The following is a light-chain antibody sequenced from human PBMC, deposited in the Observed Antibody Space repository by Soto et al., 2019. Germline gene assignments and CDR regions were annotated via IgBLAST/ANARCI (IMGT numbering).Light chain of an antibody. CDR1: PSVSSN. CDR2: GAS. V-gene: IGKV3-15*01. Sequence: EIVMTQSPAILSVSPGERATLSCRASPSVSSNLAWYQQKPGQAPRPLIYGASTRATGVPGRFRGSGSGTEFTLTISSLQSEDFAVYYCQQYNNWPLYTFGQGTKLEIK. J-gene: IGKJ2*01. CDR3: QQYNNWPLYT.